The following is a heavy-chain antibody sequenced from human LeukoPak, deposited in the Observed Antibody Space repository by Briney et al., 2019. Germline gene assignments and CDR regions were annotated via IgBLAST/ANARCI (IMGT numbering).Heavy chain of an antibody. CDR2: ISSSSSTI. CDR1: GFTFSSYS. V-gene: IGHV3-48*01. Sequence: PGGSLRLSCAASGFTFSSYSMNWVRQAPGKGLEWVSYISSSSSTIYYADSVKGRFTISRDIAKNSLYLQMNSLRAEDTAVYYCARGFQLESTDYWGQGTLVTVSS. CDR3: ARGFQLESTDY. D-gene: IGHD1-1*01. J-gene: IGHJ4*02.